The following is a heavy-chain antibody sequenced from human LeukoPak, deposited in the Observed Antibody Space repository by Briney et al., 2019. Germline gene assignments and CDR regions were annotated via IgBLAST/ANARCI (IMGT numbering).Heavy chain of an antibody. Sequence: PGGSLRLSCAASGFTFSSYWMTWVRQAPGKGLEWVANIKQDGSEKYYVDSVKGRFTISRDNAKNSLYLQMNSLRAEGSAVYYCARDAGNGDFDYWGQGTLVTVSS. CDR1: GFTFSSYW. CDR3: ARDAGNGDFDY. V-gene: IGHV3-7*01. J-gene: IGHJ4*02. CDR2: IKQDGSEK. D-gene: IGHD1-1*01.